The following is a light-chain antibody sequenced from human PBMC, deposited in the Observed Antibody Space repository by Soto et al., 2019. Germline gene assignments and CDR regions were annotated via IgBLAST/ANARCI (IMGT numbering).Light chain of an antibody. CDR1: SSDVGAYNS. Sequence: CARRQAASGSGAAGRSITLSCPGTSSDVGAYNSVSWYQQHPGKAPKLIIYDVSTRPSGISDRFSGSKSGNTASLTISGLHAEDESDYYCSSYTTSVTYVFGTGTRSPS. CDR2: DVS. J-gene: IGLJ1*01. V-gene: IGLV2-14*01. CDR3: SSYTTSVTYV.